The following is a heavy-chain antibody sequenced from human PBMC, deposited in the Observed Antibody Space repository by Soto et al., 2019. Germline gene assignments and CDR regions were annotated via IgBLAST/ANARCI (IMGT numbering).Heavy chain of an antibody. Sequence: EVQLVQSGAEVKKPGESLKISCKGSGYSFTNYWIGWVRQMPGKGLVWMGIIYPGDSDTRYSPSFQGQVTISADKSISTAYLQWRSMKASDSAMYYCARSRITGSTWTFDYGGQETLVTVSS. J-gene: IGHJ4*02. CDR1: GYSFTNYW. CDR2: IYPGDSDT. CDR3: ARSRITGSTWTFDY. D-gene: IGHD1-20*01. V-gene: IGHV5-51*01.